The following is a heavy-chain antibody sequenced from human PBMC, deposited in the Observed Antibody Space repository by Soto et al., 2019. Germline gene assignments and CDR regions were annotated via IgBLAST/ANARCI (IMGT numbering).Heavy chain of an antibody. Sequence: PGGSLRLSCAASGFTFTRAWRNWVRQAPGKGLEWVGRAKSEINGGAVDYAAPVKGRFTISRDASQNTVYLQMNSLRADDTAVYYCAADLPDWGAYAFDYWDHGTQVTVSS. CDR1: GFTFTRAW. CDR3: AADLPDWGAYAFDY. V-gene: IGHV3-15*07. D-gene: IGHD3-16*01. CDR2: AKSEINGGAV. J-gene: IGHJ4*01.